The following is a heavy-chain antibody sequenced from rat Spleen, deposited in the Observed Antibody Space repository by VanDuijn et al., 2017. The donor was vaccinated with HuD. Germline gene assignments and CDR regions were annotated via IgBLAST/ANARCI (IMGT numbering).Heavy chain of an antibody. CDR2: ISTSGGST. CDR1: GFTFSNSA. D-gene: IGHD4-3*01. J-gene: IGHJ4*01. V-gene: IGHV5-25*01. CDR3: TRHGRGGTTYYYVMDV. Sequence: EVQLVESGGGLVQPKESLKISCAASGFTFSNSAMDWVRQAPTKGLEWVATISTSGGSTYYRDSVKGRFTISRDNAKSTLYLQIDSLKSEDTATYYCTRHGRGGTTYYYVMDVWGQGASVTVSS.